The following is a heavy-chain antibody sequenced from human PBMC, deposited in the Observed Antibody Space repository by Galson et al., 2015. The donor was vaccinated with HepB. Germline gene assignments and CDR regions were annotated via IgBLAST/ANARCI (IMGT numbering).Heavy chain of an antibody. Sequence: PALVKPTQTLTLTCTFSGFSLSTSGVRVSWIRQPPGKALEWLARIDWDDDKFYSTSLKTRLTISKDTSKNQVVLTMTNVDPVDTATYYCAAAMTPNWFDPWGQGTLVTVSS. V-gene: IGHV2-70*04. J-gene: IGHJ5*02. D-gene: IGHD2-2*01. CDR1: GFSLSTSGVR. CDR2: IDWDDDK. CDR3: AAAMTPNWFDP.